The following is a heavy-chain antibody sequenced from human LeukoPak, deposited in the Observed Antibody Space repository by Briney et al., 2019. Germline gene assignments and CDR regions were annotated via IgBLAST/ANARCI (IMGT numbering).Heavy chain of an antibody. V-gene: IGHV4-59*01. J-gene: IGHJ4*02. Sequence: SETLSLTCTVSAGSISSNYWSWIRHPPGKGLEWIGYIYYSGSTNYNPSLKSRVTISVDTSKNQFSLTLSSVTAADTAVYYWAIGGDDSSGYSDFDYWGQGTLVTVSS. CDR2: IYYSGST. CDR1: AGSISSNY. CDR3: AIGGDDSSGYSDFDY. D-gene: IGHD3-22*01.